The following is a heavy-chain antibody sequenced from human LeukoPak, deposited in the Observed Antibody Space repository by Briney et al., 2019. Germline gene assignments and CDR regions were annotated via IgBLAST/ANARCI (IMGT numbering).Heavy chain of an antibody. Sequence: PSETLSLTCSVSGASIKTYYWSWVRQSPGKGLEWLAYIYYGGSINYNPSPSLTRRLTISVDTSKSQFSLELTSVTAADTAVYYWARAGIRYSSSWFGIDSWGQGTLVAVSS. D-gene: IGHD6-13*01. CDR3: ARAGIRYSSSWFGIDS. J-gene: IGHJ4*02. CDR1: GASIKTYY. V-gene: IGHV4-59*01. CDR2: IYYGGSI.